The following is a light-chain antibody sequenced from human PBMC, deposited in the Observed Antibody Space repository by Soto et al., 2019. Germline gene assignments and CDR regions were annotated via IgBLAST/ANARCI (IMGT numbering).Light chain of an antibody. CDR2: GAS. J-gene: IGKJ2*01. CDR1: QSVNNN. CDR3: QQYNNLPPDT. V-gene: IGKV3-15*01. Sequence: EIILTQSPASLSVSPGERATLSCRASQSVNNNLAWYQQKPGQAPWLLIYGASTRATGIPGRFRGSGSGTEFTLTITSLQSEDFAVYFCQQYNNLPPDTFGQGTKLGIK.